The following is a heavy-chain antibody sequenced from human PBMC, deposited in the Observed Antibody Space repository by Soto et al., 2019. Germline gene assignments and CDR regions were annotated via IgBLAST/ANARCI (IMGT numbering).Heavy chain of an antibody. J-gene: IGHJ6*02. CDR2: INPKSGNT. D-gene: IGHD3-3*01. V-gene: IGHV1-8*01. CDR3: ANFNTIFGVDSYYYYGMDV. Sequence: ASVNVSCKASGYTFTSYDINWVRQATGQGLERMGWINPKSGNTCYSQKFQGRVTMTRDASISAADMEVSSLRSEDTAVYYWANFNTIFGVDSYYYYGMDVWG. CDR1: GYTFTSYD.